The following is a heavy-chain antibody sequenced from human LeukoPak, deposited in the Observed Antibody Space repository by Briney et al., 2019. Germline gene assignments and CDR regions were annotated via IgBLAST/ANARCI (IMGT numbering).Heavy chain of an antibody. CDR1: GFTFNNYA. CDR2: ISGGGETT. Sequence: GGSLRLSCAASGFTFNNYAMNWVRQAPGKGLEWVSSISGGGETTYYADSAKGRFTISRANSQNTLYLQMNSLRAEDTAVYYCARYYADYVGYFFFDYWGQGTLVTVSS. D-gene: IGHD4-17*01. J-gene: IGHJ4*02. CDR3: ARYYADYVGYFFFDY. V-gene: IGHV3-23*01.